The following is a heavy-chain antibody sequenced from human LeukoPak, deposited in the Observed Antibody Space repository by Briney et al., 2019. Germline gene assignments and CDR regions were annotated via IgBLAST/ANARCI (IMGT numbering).Heavy chain of an antibody. J-gene: IGHJ4*02. CDR1: GFAVSNNY. V-gene: IGHV3-53*01. Sequence: GGSLRLSCTASGFAVSNNYMSWVGQAPGKGLEWVSLIYNAVTYADSAKGRFTISRDDSKNTLNLQMNSLRADDAAVYYCARLRGNTMVEYWGQGTLVTVSS. CDR2: IYNAVT. D-gene: IGHD3-10*01. CDR3: ARLRGNTMVEY.